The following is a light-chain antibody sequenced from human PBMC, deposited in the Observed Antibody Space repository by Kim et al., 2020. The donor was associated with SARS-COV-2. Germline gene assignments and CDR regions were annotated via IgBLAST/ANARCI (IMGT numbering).Light chain of an antibody. CDR1: QTVLYNSNNKHY. Sequence: RATLNCKSSQTVLYNSNNKHYLARYQQKPGQAPKLLIYWASIRESGVSDRFSGSGSETDFTLTISSLQAEDVAVYHCQQYYSTPPSFGQGTKLEI. CDR2: WAS. J-gene: IGKJ2*03. CDR3: QQYYSTPPS. V-gene: IGKV4-1*01.